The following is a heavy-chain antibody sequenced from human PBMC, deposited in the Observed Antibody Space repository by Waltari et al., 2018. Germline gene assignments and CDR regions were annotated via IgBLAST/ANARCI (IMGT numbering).Heavy chain of an antibody. CDR3: ASGGITMVRGVINY. CDR2: ISSSSSYI. J-gene: IGHJ4*02. D-gene: IGHD3-10*01. Sequence: EVQLVESGGGLVKPGGSLRLSCAASGFTFSSYSMNWVRQAPGKGLEWVSSISSSSSYIYYADSLKGRFTISRDNAKNSLYLQMNSLRAEDTAVYYCASGGITMVRGVINYWGQGTLVTVSS. V-gene: IGHV3-21*01. CDR1: GFTFSSYS.